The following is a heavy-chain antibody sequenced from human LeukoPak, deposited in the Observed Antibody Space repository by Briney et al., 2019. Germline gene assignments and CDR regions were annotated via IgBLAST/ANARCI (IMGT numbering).Heavy chain of an antibody. Sequence: GGSLRLSCAASGFTFSSYGMHWVRQAPGKGLEWVAFIRYDGSNKYYADSVKGRFTISRDNSKNTLYLQMNSLRAEDTAVYYCAKVNGSGSYYNVFGYWGQGTLVTVSS. V-gene: IGHV3-30*02. J-gene: IGHJ4*02. D-gene: IGHD3-10*01. CDR1: GFTFSSYG. CDR2: IRYDGSNK. CDR3: AKVNGSGSYYNVFGY.